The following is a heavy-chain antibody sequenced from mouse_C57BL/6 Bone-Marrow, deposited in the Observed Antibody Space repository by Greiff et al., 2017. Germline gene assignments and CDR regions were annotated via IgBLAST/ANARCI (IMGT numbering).Heavy chain of an antibody. CDR2: IDPENGDT. Sequence: VQLQQSGAELVRPGASVKLSCTASGFNIKDDYMHWVKQRPEQGLEWIGWIDPENGDTEYASKFQGKATITADTSSNTSYLQLSSLTSEDTAVYYCARTGTGDYWGQGTTLTVSS. V-gene: IGHV14-4*01. J-gene: IGHJ2*01. CDR3: ARTGTGDY. CDR1: GFNIKDDY. D-gene: IGHD4-1*01.